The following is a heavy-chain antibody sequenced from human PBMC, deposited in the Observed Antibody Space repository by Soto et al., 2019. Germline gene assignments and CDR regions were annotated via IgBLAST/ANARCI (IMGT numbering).Heavy chain of an antibody. D-gene: IGHD3-3*01. CDR3: AKDLAARATIFGVVTEAFDY. CDR1: GFTFSSYA. Sequence: GGSLRLSCAASGFTFSSYAMSWVRQAPGKGLEWVSAISGSGGSTYYADSVKGRFTISRDNSKNTLYLQMNSLRAEDTAVYYCAKDLAARATIFGVVTEAFDYWGQGTLVTVSS. V-gene: IGHV3-23*01. CDR2: ISGSGGST. J-gene: IGHJ4*02.